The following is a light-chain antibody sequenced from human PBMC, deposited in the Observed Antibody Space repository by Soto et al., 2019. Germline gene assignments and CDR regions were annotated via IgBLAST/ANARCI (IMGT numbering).Light chain of an antibody. CDR1: QSVTTN. Sequence: EIVMSQSPATLSVSPGERATLSCRASQSVTTNLAWYQQTPGQAPRLLIYGASIRATGIPARFSGSGSGTEFTLPISSLQSEDFSVYYCQQYNDWPPFTFGQGTKLAIK. J-gene: IGKJ2*01. V-gene: IGKV3-15*01. CDR2: GAS. CDR3: QQYNDWPPFT.